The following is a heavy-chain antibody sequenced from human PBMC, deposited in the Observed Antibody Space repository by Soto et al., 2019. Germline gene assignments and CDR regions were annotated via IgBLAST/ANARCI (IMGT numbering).Heavy chain of an antibody. CDR2: IYWNDDK. Sequence: QITLKGSGPTLVKPTQTLTLTCTFSGFSLSTRAVGVGWIRQPPGKALEWLALIYWNDDKRYSPSLKNRLTITKDTSKNHVVLTMTNMDPVDTATYYCAHRHELGSFDIWGQGTKVTVSS. J-gene: IGHJ3*02. CDR1: GFSLSTRAVG. V-gene: IGHV2-5*01. D-gene: IGHD1-26*01. CDR3: AHRHELGSFDI.